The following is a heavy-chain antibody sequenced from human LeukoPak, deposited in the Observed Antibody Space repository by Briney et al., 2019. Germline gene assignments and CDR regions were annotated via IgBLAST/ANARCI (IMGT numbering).Heavy chain of an antibody. CDR2: IYTSGGT. CDR1: GGSISSYY. CDR3: ARERSGYCSSTSCYKGGYYYYMDV. Sequence: SETLSLTCTVSGGSISSYYWSWIRQPAGKGLEWIGRIYTSGGTNYNPSLKSRVTMSVDTSKNQFSLKLSSVTAADTAVYYCARERSGYCSSTSCYKGGYYYYMDVWGKGTTVTVSS. D-gene: IGHD2-2*02. J-gene: IGHJ6*03. V-gene: IGHV4-4*07.